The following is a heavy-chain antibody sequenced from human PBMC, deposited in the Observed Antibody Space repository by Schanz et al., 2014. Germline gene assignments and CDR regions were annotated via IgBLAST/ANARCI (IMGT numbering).Heavy chain of an antibody. J-gene: IGHJ4*02. CDR1: GFTFSSYA. CDR2: ISSKGDMT. Sequence: VRLVESGGGVVQPGGSLRLSCAASGFTFSSYAMSWVRQAPGKGLEYVSSISSKGDMTFYGNSVKGRFTISRDNSKNTLYLQLGSLSAEDTAVYFCARDNRYYLFDYWGQGALVTVSS. CDR3: ARDNRYYLFDY. D-gene: IGHD3-16*02. V-gene: IGHV3-64*01.